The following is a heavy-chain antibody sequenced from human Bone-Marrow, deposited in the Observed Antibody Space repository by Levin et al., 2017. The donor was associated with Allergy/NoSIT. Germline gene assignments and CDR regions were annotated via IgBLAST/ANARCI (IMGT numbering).Heavy chain of an antibody. D-gene: IGHD3-3*01. V-gene: IGHV3-21*01. CDR3: ARGPGFGVVIFDY. CDR1: GFTFSSYS. Sequence: GGSLRLSCAASGFTFSSYSMNWVRQAPGKGLEWVSSISSSSSYIYYADSVKGRFTISRDNAKNSLYLQMNSLRAEDTAVYYCARGPGFGVVIFDYWGQGTLVTVSS. CDR2: ISSSSSYI. J-gene: IGHJ4*02.